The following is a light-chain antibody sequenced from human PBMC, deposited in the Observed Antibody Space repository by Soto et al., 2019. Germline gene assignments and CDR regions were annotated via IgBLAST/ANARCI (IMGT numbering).Light chain of an antibody. V-gene: IGLV2-14*01. Sequence: QSALTQPASVSGSPGQSITISCTGTSSDVGGYKYVSWYQQHPGKAPKLMIYDVSSRPSGISNRFSGSKSGNTASLTISGLQAEDEADYYCSSYTGGTTLVFGGGTKLTVL. CDR2: DVS. CDR3: SSYTGGTTLV. J-gene: IGLJ2*01. CDR1: SSDVGGYKY.